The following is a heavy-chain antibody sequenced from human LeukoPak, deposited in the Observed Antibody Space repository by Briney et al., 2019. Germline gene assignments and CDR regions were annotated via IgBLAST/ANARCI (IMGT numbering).Heavy chain of an antibody. J-gene: IGHJ2*01. CDR2: ISWDGGST. V-gene: IGHV3-43D*03. CDR1: GFTFDDYA. D-gene: IGHD6-13*01. CDR3: SKAHSSRLYKGRRVDWYFDL. Sequence: GGSLRLSCAASGFTFDDYAMHWVRQAPGKGLEWVSLISWDGGSTYYADSVKGRFTISRDNSKNSLYLQMSSLRAEDTALYYCSKAHSSRLYKGRRVDWYFDLWGRGTLVTVSS.